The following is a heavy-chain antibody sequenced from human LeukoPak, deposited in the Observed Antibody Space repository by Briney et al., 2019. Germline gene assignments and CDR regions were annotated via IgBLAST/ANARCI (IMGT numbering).Heavy chain of an antibody. V-gene: IGHV3-7*01. J-gene: IGHJ4*02. D-gene: IGHD1-26*01. Sequence: GGSLRLSCAASGFTFSSYWMTWVRQAPGKGLEWVANIKRDGREKYYVDSVKGRFTISRDNAKNSLYLQMNSLRAEDTAVYYCARHSGTYFDYWGQGTLVTVSS. CDR1: GFTFSSYW. CDR2: IKRDGREK. CDR3: ARHSGTYFDY.